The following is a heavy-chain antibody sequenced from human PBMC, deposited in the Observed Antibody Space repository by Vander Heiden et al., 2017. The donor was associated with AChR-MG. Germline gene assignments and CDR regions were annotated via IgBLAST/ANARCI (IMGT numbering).Heavy chain of an antibody. CDR2: ISSSGSSI. V-gene: IGHV3-48*03. D-gene: IGHD4-17*01. CDR3: ARDYGGNSDY. J-gene: IGHJ4*02. Sequence: EVQLVESGGGLVQPGGSLRLSCAAPGLTFSSYDMDWVRRGTGKGLEWVSYISSSGSSIDYSDSVKGRFTISRDNAKNSLYLHMNSLRAEDAAVYYCARDYGGNSDYWGQGTLVTVSS. CDR1: GLTFSSYD.